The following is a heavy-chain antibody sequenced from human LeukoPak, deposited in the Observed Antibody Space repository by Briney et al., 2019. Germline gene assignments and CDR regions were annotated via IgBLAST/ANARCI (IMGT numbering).Heavy chain of an antibody. Sequence: PGGSPRLSCAASGFTFSSYAMSWVRQAPGKGLEWVSAISGSGGSTYYADSVQGRFTISRDNAEDSVYLQMNSLRVEDTAVYYCARTYDFGIGPPGDAFDNWGQGTLVTVFS. CDR1: GFTFSSYA. CDR3: ARTYDFGIGPPGDAFDN. J-gene: IGHJ3*02. CDR2: ISGSGGST. V-gene: IGHV3-23*01. D-gene: IGHD3-3*01.